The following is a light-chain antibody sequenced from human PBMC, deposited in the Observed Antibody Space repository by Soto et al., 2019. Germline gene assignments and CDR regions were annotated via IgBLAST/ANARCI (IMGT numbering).Light chain of an antibody. V-gene: IGKV3-11*01. CDR3: QQRSSWLT. Sequence: ETVLTQSPATLSLSPGERATLSCRASQSIRNFLAWYQQKPGQAPRLLIYDTSNRATGIPARFSGSGSGTDFTLTISSPEPEGCAVYYCQQRSSWLTFGGGTKVEIK. CDR1: QSIRNF. J-gene: IGKJ4*01. CDR2: DTS.